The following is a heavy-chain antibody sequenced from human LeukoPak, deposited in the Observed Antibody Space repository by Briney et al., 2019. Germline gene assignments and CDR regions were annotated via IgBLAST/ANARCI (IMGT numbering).Heavy chain of an antibody. V-gene: IGHV4-59*12. CDR1: GGSISSYC. CDR3: ARDSEYYYGSGSPLYDY. D-gene: IGHD3-10*01. CDR2: IYYSGST. J-gene: IGHJ4*02. Sequence: PSETLSLTCTVSGGSISSYCWSWIRQPPGKGLEWIGYIYYSGSTNYNPSLKSRVTISVKTSKNQFSLKLSSVTAADTAVYYCARDSEYYYGSGSPLYDYWGQGTLVTVSS.